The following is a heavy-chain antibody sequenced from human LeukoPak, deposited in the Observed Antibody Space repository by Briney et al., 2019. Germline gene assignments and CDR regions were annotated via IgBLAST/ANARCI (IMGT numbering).Heavy chain of an antibody. V-gene: IGHV1-69*13. D-gene: IGHD1-26*01. Sequence: SVKVSCKASGGTFSSYAISWVRQASGQGLEWMGGIIPIFGTANYAQKFQGRVTITADESTSTAYMELSSLRSEDTAVYYCAREGTRAPGRTRPPHRFDYWGQGTLVTVSS. CDR1: GGTFSSYA. CDR2: IIPIFGTA. J-gene: IGHJ4*02. CDR3: AREGTRAPGRTRPPHRFDY.